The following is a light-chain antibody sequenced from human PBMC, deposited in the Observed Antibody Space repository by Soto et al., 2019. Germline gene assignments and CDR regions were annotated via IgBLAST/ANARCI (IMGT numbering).Light chain of an antibody. V-gene: IGLV2-14*01. CDR1: SSDVGGYNY. Sequence: QSVLTQPASVSGAPGQSITVSCTGTSSDVGGYNYVSWYQQYPGKVPRLMIYDVTNRPSGASNRFSGSKSGNTASLTISGLQAEDEADYYCSSYRRGSTYVFGTGTKVTV. CDR3: SSYRRGSTYV. J-gene: IGLJ1*01. CDR2: DVT.